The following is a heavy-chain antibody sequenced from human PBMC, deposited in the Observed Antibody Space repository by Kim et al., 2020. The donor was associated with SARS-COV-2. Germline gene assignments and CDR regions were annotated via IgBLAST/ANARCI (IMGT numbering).Heavy chain of an antibody. CDR3: AKAHSGELYYYYYGMDV. CDR1: GFTFDDYT. V-gene: IGHV3-43*01. D-gene: IGHD1-26*01. J-gene: IGHJ6*02. Sequence: GGSLRLSCAASGFTFDDYTMHWVRQAPGKGLEWVSLISWDGGSTYYADSVKGRFTISRDNSKNSLYLQMNSLRTEDTALYYCAKAHSGELYYYYYGMDVWGQGTTVTVSS. CDR2: ISWDGGST.